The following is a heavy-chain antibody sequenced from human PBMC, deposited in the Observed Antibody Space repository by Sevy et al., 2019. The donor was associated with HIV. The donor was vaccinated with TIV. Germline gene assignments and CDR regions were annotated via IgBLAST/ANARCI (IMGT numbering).Heavy chain of an antibody. CDR2: IKQDGSEE. V-gene: IGHV3-7*01. Sequence: GGSLRLSCAASGFTFSNYWMSWVRQAPGKGLEWVANIKQDGSEEYYVDSVKGRFTISRDNAKNSLSLQMNSLRAGDTAMYYCARGKGQGWFDPWGQGTLVTVSS. CDR3: ARGKGQGWFDP. CDR1: GFTFSNYW. J-gene: IGHJ5*02.